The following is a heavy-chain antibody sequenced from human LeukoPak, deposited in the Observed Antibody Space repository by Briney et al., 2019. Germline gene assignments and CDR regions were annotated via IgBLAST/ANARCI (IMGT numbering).Heavy chain of an antibody. D-gene: IGHD1-26*01. V-gene: IGHV4-34*01. Sequence: PSETLSLTCAVYGGSFSGYYWSWIRQPPGKGLEWIGEINHSGSTNYNPSLKSRVTISVDTSKNQFSLKLSSVTAADTAVYYCARVLGSGSYYYYGMDVWGQGTTVTVSS. CDR1: GGSFSGYY. J-gene: IGHJ6*02. CDR3: ARVLGSGSYYYYGMDV. CDR2: INHSGST.